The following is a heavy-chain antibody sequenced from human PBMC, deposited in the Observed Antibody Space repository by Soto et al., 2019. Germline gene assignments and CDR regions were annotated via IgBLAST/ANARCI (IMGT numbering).Heavy chain of an antibody. CDR2: IYYSGST. Sequence: SETLSLTCTVSGGSISSSSYYWGWIRQPPGKGLEWIGSIYYSGSTYYNPSLKSRVTISVDTSKNQFSLKLSSVTAADTAVYYCARLQVETATILFDYWGQGTLVTVSS. CDR3: ARLQVETATILFDY. D-gene: IGHD6-25*01. V-gene: IGHV4-39*01. J-gene: IGHJ4*02. CDR1: GGSISSSSYY.